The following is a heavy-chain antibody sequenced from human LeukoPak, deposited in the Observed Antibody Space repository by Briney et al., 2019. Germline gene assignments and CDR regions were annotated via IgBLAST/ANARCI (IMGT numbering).Heavy chain of an antibody. CDR2: ISSGSDHI. Sequence: GGSLRLSCVASGFTFSSYSMNWVRQAPGKGLEWVSSISSGSDHIYYADPVRGRFTISRDNAKNSLYLQMDSLRAEDTAVFFCARNDYSTSSGYDSWGQGTLVTVSS. CDR3: ARNDYSTSSGYDS. V-gene: IGHV3-21*01. CDR1: GFTFSSYS. D-gene: IGHD6-6*01. J-gene: IGHJ4*02.